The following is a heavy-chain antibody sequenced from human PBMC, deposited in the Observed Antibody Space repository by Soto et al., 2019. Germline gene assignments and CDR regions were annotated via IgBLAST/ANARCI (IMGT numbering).Heavy chain of an antibody. CDR2: INHSGST. CDR3: ARVIVVVPAAIFRYYYYYYMDV. CDR1: GGSFSGSY. V-gene: IGHV4-34*01. D-gene: IGHD2-2*01. Sequence: SQTLSLTCAVYGGSFSGSYWSWIRQPPGKGLEWIGEINHSGSTNYNPSLKSRVTISVDTSKNQFSLKLSSVTAADTAVYYCARVIVVVPAAIFRYYYYYYMDVWGKGTTVTASS. J-gene: IGHJ6*03.